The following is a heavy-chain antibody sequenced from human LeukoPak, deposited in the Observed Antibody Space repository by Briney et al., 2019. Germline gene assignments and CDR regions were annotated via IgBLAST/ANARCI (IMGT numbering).Heavy chain of an antibody. V-gene: IGHV2-5*02. CDR1: GFSLRSNAVG. D-gene: IGHD1-1*01. Sequence: ESGPTLVNPTQTLTLTCTFSGFSLRSNAVGVGWIRQPPGKALEWLALIYGDDNKRYSPSLKSRLTVTKDPSKNQVVLTMTNMDPVDTATYFCAHDDPGYYGMDIWGKGTTVTVSS. CDR2: IYGDDNK. CDR3: AHDDPGYYGMDI. J-gene: IGHJ6*04.